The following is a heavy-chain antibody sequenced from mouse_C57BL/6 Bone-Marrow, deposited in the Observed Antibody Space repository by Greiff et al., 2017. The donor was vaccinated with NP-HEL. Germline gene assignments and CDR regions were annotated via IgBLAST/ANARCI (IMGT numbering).Heavy chain of an antibody. J-gene: IGHJ1*03. D-gene: IGHD1-1*01. V-gene: IGHV1-77*01. CDR2: IGPGSGST. CDR1: GYTFTDYY. CDR3: ARYRRYYGSSYWYFDV. Sequence: FPLQQSLPAPFTPFASVNISCKASGYTFTDYYINWVKQRPGQGLEWIGKIGPGSGSTYYNEKFKGKATLTADKSSSTAYMQLSSLTSEDSAVYFCARYRRYYGSSYWYFDVWGTGTTVTVSS.